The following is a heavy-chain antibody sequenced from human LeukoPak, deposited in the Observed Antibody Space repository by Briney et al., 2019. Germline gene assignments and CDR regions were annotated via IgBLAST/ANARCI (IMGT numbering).Heavy chain of an antibody. CDR1: GFTFSSYS. D-gene: IGHD1-26*01. CDR3: ARDGVGYSGSYPRTYYYYYYGMDV. J-gene: IGHJ6*02. Sequence: GGSLRLSCAASGFTFSSYSMNWVRQAPGKGLEWVSSISSSSSYIYYADSVKGRFTISRDNAKNSLYLQMNSLRAEDTAVYYRARDGVGYSGSYPRTYYYYYYGMDVWGQGTTVTVSS. CDR2: ISSSSSYI. V-gene: IGHV3-21*01.